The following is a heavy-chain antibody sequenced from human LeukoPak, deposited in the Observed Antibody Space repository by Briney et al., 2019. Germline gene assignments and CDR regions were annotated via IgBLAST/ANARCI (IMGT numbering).Heavy chain of an antibody. J-gene: IGHJ5*02. D-gene: IGHD2-15*01. V-gene: IGHV3-20*04. CDR2: IDWNGDGT. CDR1: GFTFDDYG. Sequence: GGSLRLSCAASGFTFDDYGMSWGRQAPGKGLEWVSSIDWNGDGTDYADSVKGRFTISRDNAKNSLYLQMTGLRGEDTALYYCARGGFKVYCSGGTCYSRTDNWFDHWGQGTLVTVSS. CDR3: ARGGFKVYCSGGTCYSRTDNWFDH.